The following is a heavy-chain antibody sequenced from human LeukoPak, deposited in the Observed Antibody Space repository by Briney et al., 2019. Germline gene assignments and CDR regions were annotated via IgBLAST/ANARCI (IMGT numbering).Heavy chain of an antibody. V-gene: IGHV4-59*01. Sequence: PSETLSLTCTVSGGSISGYYWSWIRQPPGKGLEWIGYMYYTGSTNYNPSLKSRVAISVDTSKSQFSLNLAPVTSADTAVYYCARARVGTTTIFDYWGQGILVTVSS. J-gene: IGHJ4*02. CDR2: MYYTGST. CDR3: ARARVGTTTIFDY. CDR1: GGSISGYY. D-gene: IGHD1-26*01.